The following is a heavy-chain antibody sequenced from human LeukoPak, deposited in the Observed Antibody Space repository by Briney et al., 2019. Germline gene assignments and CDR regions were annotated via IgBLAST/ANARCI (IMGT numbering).Heavy chain of an antibody. CDR3: ARPYGGNSNDAFDI. Sequence: GASVKVSCKASGGTFSSYAISWVRQAPGQGLEWMGGIIPIFGTANYAQKFQGRVTITTDESTSTAYMELSSLRSEDTAVYYCARPYGGNSNDAFDIWGQGTMVTVSS. CDR1: GGTFSSYA. D-gene: IGHD4-23*01. J-gene: IGHJ3*02. V-gene: IGHV1-69*05. CDR2: IIPIFGTA.